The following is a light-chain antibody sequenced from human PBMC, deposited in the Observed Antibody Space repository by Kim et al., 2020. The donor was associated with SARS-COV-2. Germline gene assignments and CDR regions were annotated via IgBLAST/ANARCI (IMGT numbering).Light chain of an antibody. CDR1: QGINIS. J-gene: IGKJ4*01. V-gene: IGKV1-17*03. CDR3: LQHNSYPRT. CDR2: AAS. Sequence: ASVGDRVTITCRASQGINISLAWFQQKPGTVPKRLIYAASSLQSGVPSRFSGSGSGTEFTLTISSLQPEDFATYYCLQHNSYPRTFGGGTKVDIK.